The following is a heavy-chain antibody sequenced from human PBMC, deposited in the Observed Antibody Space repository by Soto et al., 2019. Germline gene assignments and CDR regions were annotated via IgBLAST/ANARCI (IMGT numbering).Heavy chain of an antibody. Sequence: SGTLSLTCTVSGGSISSYYWSWIRQPPGKGLEWIGYIYYSGSTNYNPSLKSRVTISVDTSKNQFSLKLSSVTAADTAVYYCARHCDVLRYLDWPYFDYWGQRTVVTVSS. J-gene: IGHJ4*02. D-gene: IGHD3-9*01. CDR1: GGSISSYY. CDR2: IYYSGST. V-gene: IGHV4-59*08. CDR3: ARHCDVLRYLDWPYFDY.